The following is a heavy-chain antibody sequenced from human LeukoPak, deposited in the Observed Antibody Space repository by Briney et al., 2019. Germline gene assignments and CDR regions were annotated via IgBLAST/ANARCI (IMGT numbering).Heavy chain of an antibody. CDR2: IIPILGTT. V-gene: IGHV1-69*13. CDR1: GDTFSIYA. Sequence: ASVKVSSEPSGDTFSIYAISCVSDTPGQGLEWMGGIIPILGTTNYAQKFQGRITITADESTSTAYMELSSLRSEDTAVYYCARAQDPSNYDFWSGYSYNWFDPWGQGTLVTVSS. CDR3: ARAQDPSNYDFWSGYSYNWFDP. J-gene: IGHJ5*02. D-gene: IGHD3-3*01.